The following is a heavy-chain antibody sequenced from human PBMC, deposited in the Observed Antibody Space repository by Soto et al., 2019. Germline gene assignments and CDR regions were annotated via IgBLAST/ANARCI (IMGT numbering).Heavy chain of an antibody. Sequence: GGSLRLSCAASGFTFSNAWINWVRQAPGKGLEWVGRIKSKTDGGTTDYAEPVKGRFAISRDDSNNMVYLQMNSLKIEYTAVYYCTTDSYSTIIIVRFDYWGQGTLVTVSS. D-gene: IGHD3-22*01. V-gene: IGHV3-15*07. CDR3: TTDSYSTIIIVRFDY. J-gene: IGHJ4*02. CDR2: IKSKTDGGTT. CDR1: GFTFSNAW.